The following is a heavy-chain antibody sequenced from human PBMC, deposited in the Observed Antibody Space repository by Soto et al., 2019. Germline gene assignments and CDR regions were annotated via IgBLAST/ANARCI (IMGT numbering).Heavy chain of an antibody. CDR2: IYSGGST. J-gene: IGHJ6*03. Sequence: EVQLVESGGGLVQPRGSLRLSCAASGFTVSSNYMSWVRQAPGKGLEWVSVIYSGGSTYYAASVKGRFTIFRDNSKNTLYLQMNSLRAEDTAVYYCARVKYSGYHPYYYYCYIDVWGKGTTVTVSS. CDR3: ARVKYSGYHPYYYYCYIDV. D-gene: IGHD5-12*01. V-gene: IGHV3-66*01. CDR1: GFTVSSNY.